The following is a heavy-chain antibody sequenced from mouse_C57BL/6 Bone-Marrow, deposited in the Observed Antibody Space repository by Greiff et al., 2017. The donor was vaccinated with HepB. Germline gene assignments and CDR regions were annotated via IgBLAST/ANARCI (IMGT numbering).Heavy chain of an antibody. CDR3: ARGGNDDDYYAMDY. CDR2: INYDGSST. D-gene: IGHD2-12*01. J-gene: IGHJ4*01. Sequence: EVQLVESEGGLVQPGSSMKLSCTASGFTFSDYYMAWVRQVPEKGLEWVANINYDGSSTYYLDSLKSRFIISRDNAKNILYLQMSSLKSEDTATYYCARGGNDDDYYAMDYWGQGTSVTVSS. V-gene: IGHV5-16*01. CDR1: GFTFSDYY.